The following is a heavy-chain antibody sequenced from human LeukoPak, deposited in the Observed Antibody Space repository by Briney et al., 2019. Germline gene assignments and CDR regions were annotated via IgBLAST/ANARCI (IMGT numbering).Heavy chain of an antibody. V-gene: IGHV1-2*02. J-gene: IGHJ5*02. D-gene: IGHD6-13*01. Sequence: ASVKVSCKASGYTFAGYYMHWVRQAPGQGLEWMGWINPNSGGTNYAQKFQGRVTMTRDTSISTAYMELSRLRSDDTAVYYCARVIAAAGVGNWFDPWGQGTLVTVSS. CDR2: INPNSGGT. CDR3: ARVIAAAGVGNWFDP. CDR1: GYTFAGYY.